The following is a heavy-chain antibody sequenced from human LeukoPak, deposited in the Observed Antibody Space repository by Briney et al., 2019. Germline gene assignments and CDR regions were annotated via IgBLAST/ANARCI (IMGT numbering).Heavy chain of an antibody. V-gene: IGHV4-38-2*02. CDR2: IYYSGST. Sequence: SETLSLTCTVSGYSISSGYYWGWIRQPPGKGLEWIGNIYYSGSTHYNPSLKSRVTISVDTSKNQFSLKLSSVTAADTAVYYCARVVWGGDFHYSLDVWGKGTTVIVSS. CDR3: ARVVWGGDFHYSLDV. D-gene: IGHD7-27*01. J-gene: IGHJ6*03. CDR1: GYSISSGYY.